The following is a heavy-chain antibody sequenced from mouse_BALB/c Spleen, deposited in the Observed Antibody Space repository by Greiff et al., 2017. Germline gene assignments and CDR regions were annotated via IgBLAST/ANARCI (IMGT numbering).Heavy chain of an antibody. D-gene: IGHD2-3*01. J-gene: IGHJ3*01. CDR1: GFSLTSYG. CDR3: ARDDGSPFAY. Sequence: VQVVESGPGLVAPSQSLSIACTVSGFSLTSYGVHLVRQPPGKGLAWLGVIWAGGSTNYNSALMSRLSISKDNSKSQVFLKMNSLQTDDTAMYYCARDDGSPFAYWGQGTLVTVSA. CDR2: IWAGGST. V-gene: IGHV2-9*02.